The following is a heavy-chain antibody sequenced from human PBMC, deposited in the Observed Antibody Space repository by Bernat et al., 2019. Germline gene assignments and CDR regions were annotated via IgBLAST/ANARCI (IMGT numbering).Heavy chain of an antibody. V-gene: IGHV1-18*01. CDR1: GFIFTSNG. J-gene: IGHJ2*01. Sequence: QGVLVQSGTEMKKLGASVRVSCKTPGFIFTSNGFAWVRQAPGQGLEWMGRVSAYNGDTQYAQKFQGRVLMTTDSSTTTAYMELKNLRSDDTAVYFCATTSVSLYWYFDLWGRGTLVTVSS. CDR2: VSAYNGDT. CDR3: ATTSVSLYWYFDL.